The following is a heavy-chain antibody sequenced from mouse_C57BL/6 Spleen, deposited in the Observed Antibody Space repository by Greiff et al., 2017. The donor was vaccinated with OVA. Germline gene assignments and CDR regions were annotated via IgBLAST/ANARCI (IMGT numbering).Heavy chain of an antibody. D-gene: IGHD2-5*01. Sequence: VQLQQSGPELVKPGASVKISCKASGYAFSSSWMNWVKQRPGKGLEWIGRIYPGDGDTNYNGKFKGTATLTADKSSSTAYMQLSSLTSEDSAVYFCATYSNYVGNYFDYWGQGTTLTVSS. CDR1: GYAFSSSW. V-gene: IGHV1-82*01. CDR3: ATYSNYVGNYFDY. J-gene: IGHJ2*01. CDR2: IYPGDGDT.